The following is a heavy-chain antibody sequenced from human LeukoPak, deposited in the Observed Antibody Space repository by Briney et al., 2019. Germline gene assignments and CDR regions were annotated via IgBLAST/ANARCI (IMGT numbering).Heavy chain of an antibody. CDR1: GFTFSDYY. J-gene: IGHJ6*02. D-gene: IGHD2-15*01. V-gene: IGHV3-49*03. CDR2: IRSKAYGGTT. CDR3: TGGVDYYYYGMDV. Sequence: GGSLRLSCAAPGFTFSDYYMSWFRQAPGKGLEWVGFIRSKAYGGTTEYAASVKGRFTISRDDSKSIAYLQMNSLKTEDTAVYYCTGGVDYYYYGMDVWGRGTTVTVSS.